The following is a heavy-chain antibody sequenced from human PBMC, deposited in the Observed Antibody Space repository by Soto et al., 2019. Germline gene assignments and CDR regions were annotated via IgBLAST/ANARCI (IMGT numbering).Heavy chain of an antibody. CDR2: IWYDGSKK. V-gene: IGHV3-33*01. CDR1: GFTSSYG. J-gene: IGHJ3*02. CDR3: AHIAVAGSDDAFDI. Sequence: QVQLVESGGGVVQPGRSLRLSCAASGFTSSYGMHWVRQAPGKGLEWVAVIWYDGSKKYYADSVKGRFTISRDNSKNTLYLQMNSLRAEDTAVYYCAHIAVAGSDDAFDIWGQGTMVTVSS. D-gene: IGHD6-19*01.